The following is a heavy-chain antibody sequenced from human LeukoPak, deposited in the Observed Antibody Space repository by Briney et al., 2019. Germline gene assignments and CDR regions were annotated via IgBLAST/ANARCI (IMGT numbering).Heavy chain of an antibody. J-gene: IGHJ5*02. D-gene: IGHD3-3*01. CDR1: GFTFSSYA. V-gene: IGHV3-23*01. CDR2: ISGSGGST. Sequence: GGSLRLSCEASGFTFSSYAMSWVRQAPGKGLEWVSAISGSGGSTYYADSVKGRFTISRDNSKNTLYLQMNSLRAEDTAVYYCAKGGIFEVVVSPFDPWGQGTLVTVSS. CDR3: AKGGIFEVVVSPFDP.